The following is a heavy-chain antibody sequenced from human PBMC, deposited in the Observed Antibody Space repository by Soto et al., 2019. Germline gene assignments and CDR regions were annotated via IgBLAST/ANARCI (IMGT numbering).Heavy chain of an antibody. D-gene: IGHD5-12*01. Sequence: QVQLVQSGAEVQKPGASVKVSCKASGYTFTGYYMYWVRQAPGQGLEWMGWINPNSGGSQYAPKCHGWFTMTRATSISTDDLDVSSLKSDDTAVSYCARCPSDQYNGYPAYFMDVGGKGTTVTVPS. CDR3: ARCPSDQYNGYPAYFMDV. CDR2: INPNSGGS. J-gene: IGHJ6*04. CDR1: GYTFTGYY. V-gene: IGHV1-2*04.